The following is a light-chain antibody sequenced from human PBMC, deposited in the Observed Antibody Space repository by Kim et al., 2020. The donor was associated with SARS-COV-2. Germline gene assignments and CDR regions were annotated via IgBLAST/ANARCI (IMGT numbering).Light chain of an antibody. Sequence: VALGKTATTTSKGDSRRSNYATWYQQKPGQAPILVIYGKNNRPSGIPDRFSGSSSGNTASLTITGTQAGDEADYYCNSRDSSDNVIFGGGTKVTVL. CDR1: SRRSNY. J-gene: IGLJ2*01. CDR3: NSRDSSDNVI. V-gene: IGLV3-19*01. CDR2: GKN.